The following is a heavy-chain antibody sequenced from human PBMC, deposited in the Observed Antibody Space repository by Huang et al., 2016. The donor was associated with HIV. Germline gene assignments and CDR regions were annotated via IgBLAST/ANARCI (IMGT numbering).Heavy chain of an antibody. CDR3: AHIARLGDYYMDV. CDR1: CFSLNTKGVG. V-gene: IGHV2-5*02. CDR2: IYWDAAK. D-gene: IGHD1-26*01. J-gene: IGHJ6*03. Sequence: QITLKESGPSLVKPTQTLTLTCSFSCFSLNTKGVGVGWIRQTPGKALEWLVLIYWDAAKRYMPSLKNKVTITRDTSKNQVVLTLTNADPLDAGTYYCAHIARLGDYYMDVWGNGTTVTVSS.